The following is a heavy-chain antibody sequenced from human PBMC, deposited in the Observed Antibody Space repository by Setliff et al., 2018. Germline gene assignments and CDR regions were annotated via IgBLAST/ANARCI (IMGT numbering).Heavy chain of an antibody. CDR3: ARDLGHGGDSDY. D-gene: IGHD4-17*01. CDR2: IGHTGSI. CDR1: GYSISSGYI. J-gene: IGHJ4*02. V-gene: IGHV4-38-2*02. Sequence: PSETLSLTCTVSGYSISSGYIWGWIRQPPGKGLEWVGNIGHTGSINYNPSLKSRLTISRDTPKNQVSLKLNSVTATDTAVYYCARDLGHGGDSDYWGQGILVTVSS.